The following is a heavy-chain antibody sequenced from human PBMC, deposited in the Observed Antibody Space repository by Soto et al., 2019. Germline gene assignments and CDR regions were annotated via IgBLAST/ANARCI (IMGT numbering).Heavy chain of an antibody. V-gene: IGHV1-69*13. J-gene: IGHJ4*02. CDR2: IIPIFGTA. Sequence: SVKVSCKVSGYTLTELSMHWVRQAPGQGLEWMGGIIPIFGTANYAQKFQGRVTITADESTSTAYMELSSLRSEDTAVYYCAREPDRYYFDYWGQGTLVTVS. CDR1: GYTLTELS. CDR3: AREPDRYYFDY.